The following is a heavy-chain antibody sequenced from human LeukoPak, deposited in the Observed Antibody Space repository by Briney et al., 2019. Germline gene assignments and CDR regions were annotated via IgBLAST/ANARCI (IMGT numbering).Heavy chain of an antibody. Sequence: GGSLRLSCAASGFTFSSYAMHWVRQAPGKGLEWVAVISYDGSNKYYADSVKGRFTISRDNSKNTLYLQMNSLRAEDTAVYYCVRDRRWELMHFDYWGQGTLVTVSS. D-gene: IGHD1-26*01. CDR1: GFTFSSYA. CDR2: ISYDGSNK. J-gene: IGHJ4*02. CDR3: VRDRRWELMHFDY. V-gene: IGHV3-30*04.